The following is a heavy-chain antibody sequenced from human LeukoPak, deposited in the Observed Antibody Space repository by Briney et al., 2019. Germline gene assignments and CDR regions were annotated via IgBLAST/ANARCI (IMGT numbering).Heavy chain of an antibody. CDR3: AGAIYGDYVGAFDI. Sequence: GGSLRLSCAASGFTFSSYAMSWVRQAPGKGLEWVSAISGSGGSTYYADSVRGRFTISRDNSKNTLYLQMNSLRAEDTAVYYCAGAIYGDYVGAFDIWGQGTMVTVSS. V-gene: IGHV3-23*01. CDR2: ISGSGGST. J-gene: IGHJ3*02. D-gene: IGHD4-17*01. CDR1: GFTFSSYA.